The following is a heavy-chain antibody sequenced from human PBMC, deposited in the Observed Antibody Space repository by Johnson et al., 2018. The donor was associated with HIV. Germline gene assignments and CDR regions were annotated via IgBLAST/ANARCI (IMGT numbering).Heavy chain of an antibody. J-gene: IGHJ3*02. CDR2: ISYDGSEK. CDR3: AKGDYNFWSGDAFDI. D-gene: IGHD3-3*01. Sequence: VQLVESGGGVVQPGRSLRLSCAASGFTFSSYGMHWVRQAPGKGLEWVAVISYDGSEKYFADSVKGRFTISRDNSKNTLYLQMNSLRAEDTAVYYCAKGDYNFWSGDAFDIWGQGTMVTVSS. V-gene: IGHV3-30*19. CDR1: GFTFSSYG.